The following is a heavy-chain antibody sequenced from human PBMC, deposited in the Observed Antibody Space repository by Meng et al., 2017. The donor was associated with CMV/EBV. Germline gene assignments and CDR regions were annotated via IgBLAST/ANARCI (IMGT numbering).Heavy chain of an antibody. D-gene: IGHD3-3*01. CDR2: IYSGGST. CDR1: GFTVSSNY. J-gene: IGHJ6*02. V-gene: IGHV3-53*01. CDR3: AQSGGTYDFWSGYYSSSDTYGMDV. Sequence: GGSLRLSCAASGFTVSSNYMSWVRQAPGKGLEWVSVIYSGGSTYYADSAKGRFTISRDNSKNTLYLQMNSLRAEDTAVYYCAQSGGTYDFWSGYYSSSDTYGMDVWGQGTTVTVSS.